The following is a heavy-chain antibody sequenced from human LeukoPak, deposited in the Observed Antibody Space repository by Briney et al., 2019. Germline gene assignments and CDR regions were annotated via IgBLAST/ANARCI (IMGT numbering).Heavy chain of an antibody. D-gene: IGHD2-2*01. J-gene: IGHJ3*02. V-gene: IGHV3-21*01. CDR1: GFTFSSYW. CDR3: ARGGRYCSSTSCSNDHDAFDI. Sequence: GGSLRLSCAASGFTFSSYWMSWVRQAPGKGLEWVSSISSSSSYIYYADSVKGRFTISRDNAKNSLYLQMNSLRAEDTAVYYCARGGRYCSSTSCSNDHDAFDIWGQGTMVTVSS. CDR2: ISSSSSYI.